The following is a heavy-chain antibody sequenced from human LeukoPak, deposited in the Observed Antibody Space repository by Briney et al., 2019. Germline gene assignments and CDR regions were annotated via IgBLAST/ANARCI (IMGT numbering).Heavy chain of an antibody. D-gene: IGHD5-18*01. Sequence: PGRSLRLSCTASGFTFGDYAMTWVRQAPGKGLEWVSLISGDGGSTYYADSVKGRFTISRDNSKNSLYLQMNSLRTEDTALYYCAKDMDGYSYGTLGYWGQGTLVTVSS. CDR3: AKDMDGYSYGTLGY. CDR2: ISGDGGST. V-gene: IGHV3-43*02. CDR1: GFTFGDYA. J-gene: IGHJ4*02.